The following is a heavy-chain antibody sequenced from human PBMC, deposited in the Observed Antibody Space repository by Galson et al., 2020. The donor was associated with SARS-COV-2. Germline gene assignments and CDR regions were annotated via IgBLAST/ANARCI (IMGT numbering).Heavy chain of an antibody. Sequence: GESLKISCKGSGYSFTSYWIGWVRQMPGKGLEWMGIIYPGDSDTRYSPSFQGQVTISADKSISTAYLQWSSLKASDTAMYYCARLEAFWSGYYKGAFDIWGQGTMVTVSS. V-gene: IGHV5-51*01. D-gene: IGHD3-3*01. CDR3: ARLEAFWSGYYKGAFDI. J-gene: IGHJ3*02. CDR2: IYPGDSDT. CDR1: GYSFTSYW.